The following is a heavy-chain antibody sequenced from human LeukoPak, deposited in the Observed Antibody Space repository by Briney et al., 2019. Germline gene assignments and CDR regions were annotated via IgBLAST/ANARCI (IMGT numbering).Heavy chain of an antibody. CDR1: GGSFSGYY. CDR3: ARGQPNYDYVWGSYRYSVGYFDY. V-gene: IGHV4-34*01. D-gene: IGHD3-16*02. CDR2: INHSGST. J-gene: IGHJ4*02. Sequence: SETLSLTCAVYGGSFSGYYWSWIRQPPGKGLEWIGEINHSGSTNYNPSLKSRVTISVDTSKNQFSLKLSSVTAADTAVYYCARGQPNYDYVWGSYRYSVGYFDYWGQGTLVTVPS.